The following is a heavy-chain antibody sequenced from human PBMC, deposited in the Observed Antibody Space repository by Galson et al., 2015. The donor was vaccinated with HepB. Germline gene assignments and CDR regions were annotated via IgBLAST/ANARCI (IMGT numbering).Heavy chain of an antibody. V-gene: IGHV3-23*01. CDR3: ARPQLGTYSYDSSGYWWGY. CDR2: ISGSGGST. CDR1: GFTFSSYA. J-gene: IGHJ4*02. Sequence: SLRLSCAASGFTFSSYAMSWVRQAPGKGLEWVSAISGSGGSTYYGDSVKGRFTISRDNSRNTLYLQMSSLRAEDTAVYHCARPQLGTYSYDSSGYWWGYWGQGTLVTVSS. D-gene: IGHD3-22*01.